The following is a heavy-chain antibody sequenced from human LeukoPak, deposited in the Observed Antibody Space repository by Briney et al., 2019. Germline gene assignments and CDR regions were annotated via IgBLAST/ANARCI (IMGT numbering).Heavy chain of an antibody. Sequence: ASVKVSCKASGGTFSSYAISWVRQAPGQGLEWMGGIIPIFGTANYAQKFQGRVTITADESTSTAYMELSSLRSEDTAVYYCAREITDCSSTSCYLNGDAFDIWGQGTMVTVSS. CDR2: IIPIFGTA. V-gene: IGHV1-69*13. J-gene: IGHJ3*02. CDR1: GGTFSSYA. CDR3: AREITDCSSTSCYLNGDAFDI. D-gene: IGHD2-2*01.